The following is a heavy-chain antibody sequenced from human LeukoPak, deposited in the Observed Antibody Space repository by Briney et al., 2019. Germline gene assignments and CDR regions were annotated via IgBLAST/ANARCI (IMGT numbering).Heavy chain of an antibody. V-gene: IGHV4-59*01. Sequence: SETLSLTCTVSGGSISSFYWSWIRQPPGKGLGWIGYIYHTGSTNFNPSLKSRVTISEDTSKNQFSLKLSSVTAADTAVYYCARMTMIRNGAWYYYGMDVWGQGTTVTVSS. D-gene: IGHD3-10*01. J-gene: IGHJ6*02. CDR1: GGSISSFY. CDR2: IYHTGST. CDR3: ARMTMIRNGAWYYYGMDV.